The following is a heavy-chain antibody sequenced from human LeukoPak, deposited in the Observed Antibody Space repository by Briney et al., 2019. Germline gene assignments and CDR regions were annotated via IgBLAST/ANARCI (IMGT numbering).Heavy chain of an antibody. CDR3: ARGYYYGSGSYFDY. CDR1: GGSFSGYY. Sequence: SETLSLTCAVYGGSFSGYYWSWIRQPPGKGLEWIGEINHSGSTNYNPSRKSRVTISVDTSKNQFSLKLSSVTAADTAVYYCARGYYYGSGSYFDYWGQGTLVTVSS. CDR2: INHSGST. D-gene: IGHD3-10*01. J-gene: IGHJ4*02. V-gene: IGHV4-34*01.